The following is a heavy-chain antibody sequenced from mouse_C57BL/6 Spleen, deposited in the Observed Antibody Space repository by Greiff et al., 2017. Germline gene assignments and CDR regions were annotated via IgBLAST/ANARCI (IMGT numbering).Heavy chain of an antibody. J-gene: IGHJ4*01. D-gene: IGHD1-1*01. CDR2: INPNYGTT. Sequence: VQLQQSGPELVKPGASVKISCKASGYSFTDYNMNWVKQSNGKSLEWIGVINPNYGTTSYNQKFKGKATLTVDQSSSTAYMQRNSLTSEDSAVYYCARSTTVVEDYAMDYWGQGTSVTVSS. CDR1: GYSFTDYN. CDR3: ARSTTVVEDYAMDY. V-gene: IGHV1-39*01.